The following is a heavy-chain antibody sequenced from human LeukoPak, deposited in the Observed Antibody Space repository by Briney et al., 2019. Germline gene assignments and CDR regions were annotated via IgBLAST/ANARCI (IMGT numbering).Heavy chain of an antibody. CDR2: IDPSDSYT. CDR1: GYSFTSYW. V-gene: IGHV5-10-1*01. Sequence: GESLKISCKGSGYSFTSYWISWVRPMPGKGREWMGRIDPSDSYTNYSPSFQGHVTISADKSISTAYLQWSSLKASDTAMYYCARNGPYYYGMDVWGKGTTVTVSS. CDR3: ARNGPYYYGMDV. D-gene: IGHD2-8*01. J-gene: IGHJ6*04.